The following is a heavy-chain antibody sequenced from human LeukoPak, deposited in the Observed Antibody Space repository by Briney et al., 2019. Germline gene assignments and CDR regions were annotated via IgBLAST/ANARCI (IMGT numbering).Heavy chain of an antibody. CDR1: GFTFSSYW. V-gene: IGHV3-23*01. Sequence: GGSLRLSCAASGFTFSSYWMSWVRQAPGKGLEWVSAISGSGGSTYYADSVKGRFTISRDNSKNTLYLQMNSLRAEDTAVYYCAKDLYYYDSGRAFDYWGQGTLVTVSS. CDR2: ISGSGGST. J-gene: IGHJ4*02. D-gene: IGHD3-22*01. CDR3: AKDLYYYDSGRAFDY.